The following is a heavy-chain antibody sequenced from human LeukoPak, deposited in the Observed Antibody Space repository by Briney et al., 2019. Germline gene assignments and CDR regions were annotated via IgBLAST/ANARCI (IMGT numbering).Heavy chain of an antibody. Sequence: PGGSLRLSCAASGFTFSSYSMNWVRQAPGKGLEWVSYISSSSSTIYYADSVKGRFTISRDNAKNSLYLQMNSLRAEDTAVYYCARDGGTVRYGSPSWFDPWGQGTLVTVSS. D-gene: IGHD4-23*01. V-gene: IGHV3-48*01. CDR2: ISSSSSTI. CDR3: ARDGGTVRYGSPSWFDP. CDR1: GFTFSSYS. J-gene: IGHJ5*02.